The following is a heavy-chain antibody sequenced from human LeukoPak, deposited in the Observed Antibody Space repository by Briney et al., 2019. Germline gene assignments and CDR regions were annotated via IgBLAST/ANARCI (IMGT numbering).Heavy chain of an antibody. V-gene: IGHV4-34*01. CDR3: AREGNGFDY. D-gene: IGHD4-23*01. CDR2: INHSGST. CDR1: GGSFSGYY. J-gene: IGHJ4*02. Sequence: KPSDTLSLTCAVYGGSFSGYYWSWIRQPPGKGLEWIGEINHSGSTNYNPSLKSRVTISVDTSKNQFSLKLISVTAADTAVYYCAREGNGFDYWGQGTLVTVSS.